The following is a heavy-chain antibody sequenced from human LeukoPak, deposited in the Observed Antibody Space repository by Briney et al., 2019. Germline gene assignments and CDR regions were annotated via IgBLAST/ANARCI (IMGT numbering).Heavy chain of an antibody. CDR3: ARDPVLAEPGSGSYYSSFDY. D-gene: IGHD3-10*01. Sequence: GGSLRLSCAASGFTFSSYWMSWVRQAPGKGLEWVANIKQDGSEKYYVDSVKGRFTISRDNAKNSLYLQMNSLRAEDTAVYYCARDPVLAEPGSGSYYSSFDYWGQGTLVTVSS. CDR2: IKQDGSEK. V-gene: IGHV3-7*01. CDR1: GFTFSSYW. J-gene: IGHJ4*02.